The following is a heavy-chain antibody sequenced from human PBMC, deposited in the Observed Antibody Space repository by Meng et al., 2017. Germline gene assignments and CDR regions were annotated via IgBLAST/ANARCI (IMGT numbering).Heavy chain of an antibody. V-gene: IGHV4-34*01. CDR3: ARRGIAARPFYY. D-gene: IGHD6-6*01. J-gene: IGHJ4*02. Sequence: HVRLQQWGAGLCKHSETLLRACAVYGGSFSGYYWSWIRQPPGKGLEWIGEINHSGSTNYNPSHKSRVTISVDTSKNQFSLKLSSVTAADTAVYYCARRGIAARPFYYWGQGTLVTVSS. CDR2: INHSGST. CDR1: GGSFSGYY.